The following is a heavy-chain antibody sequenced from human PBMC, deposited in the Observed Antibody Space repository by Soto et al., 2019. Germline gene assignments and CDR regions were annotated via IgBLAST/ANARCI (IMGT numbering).Heavy chain of an antibody. Sequence: EVQLLEAGGGLVQPGGSLRLSCAASGFSFRDYGMSWVRQAPGKGLEWLSAIIGIGDTAYYADSVTGRFTISRDNSKNTLYLQLNDLGAEDTAIYYCAKDYDYGDSLPFDYWGQGTRVTVSS. CDR1: GFSFRDYG. J-gene: IGHJ4*02. D-gene: IGHD4-17*01. V-gene: IGHV3-23*01. CDR2: IIGIGDTA. CDR3: AKDYDYGDSLPFDY.